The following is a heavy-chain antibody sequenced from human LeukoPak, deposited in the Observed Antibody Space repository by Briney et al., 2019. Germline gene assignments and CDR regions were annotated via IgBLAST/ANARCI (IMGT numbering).Heavy chain of an antibody. D-gene: IGHD3-10*01. CDR1: GDSITNYY. CDR3: ARSSIDSGSNFDY. Sequence: SETLSLTCSVSGDSITNYYWNWIWQPAGKGLEWIGRIYISGITNYNPSLKSRVTMSVDTSKNHFSLKLSSVTAADTAVYYCARSSIDSGSNFDYWGQGTLVTVSS. CDR2: IYISGIT. V-gene: IGHV4-4*07. J-gene: IGHJ4*02.